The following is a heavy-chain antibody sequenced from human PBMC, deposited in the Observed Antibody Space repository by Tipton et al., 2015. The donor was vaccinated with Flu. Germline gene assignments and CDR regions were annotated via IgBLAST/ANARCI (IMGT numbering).Heavy chain of an antibody. CDR2: ISSDGTYK. V-gene: IGHV3-30*18. J-gene: IGHJ4*02. CDR1: GFTFTTYG. Sequence: SLRLSCVAYGFTFTTYGMNWVRQAPGKGLEWVTSISSDGTYKHYADSVRGRLTISRDNSKNTVSLEMNGLRPEDTAVYYCAKDMTPGARPRLFDYWGQGTLVTVSS. D-gene: IGHD1-26*01. CDR3: AKDMTPGARPRLFDY.